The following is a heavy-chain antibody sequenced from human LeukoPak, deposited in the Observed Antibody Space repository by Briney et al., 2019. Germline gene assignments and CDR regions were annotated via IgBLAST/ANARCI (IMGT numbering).Heavy chain of an antibody. CDR1: GFTVSSNY. J-gene: IGHJ6*03. D-gene: IGHD6-6*01. Sequence: GGSLRLSCAASGFTVSSNYMSWVRQAPGKGLEWVSVIYSGGSTYYADSVKGRFTISRDNAKNSLYLQMNSLRAEDTAVYYCARDRSSSSGYPRYYYYYYMDVWGKGTTVTVSS. CDR2: IYSGGST. CDR3: ARDRSSSSGYPRYYYYYYMDV. V-gene: IGHV3-53*01.